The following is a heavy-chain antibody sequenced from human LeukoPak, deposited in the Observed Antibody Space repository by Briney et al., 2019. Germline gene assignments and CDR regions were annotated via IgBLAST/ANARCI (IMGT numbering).Heavy chain of an antibody. CDR3: ARGGGDSSGYWGDDAFDI. J-gene: IGHJ3*02. D-gene: IGHD3-22*01. CDR1: GFTFSSYD. Sequence: PGGSLRLSCAASGFTFSSYDMHWVRQATGKGLEWVSAIGTAGDTYYPGSVKGRFTISRENAKNSLYLQMNSLRAGDTAVYYCARGGGDSSGYWGDDAFDIWGQGTMVTVSS. V-gene: IGHV3-13*01. CDR2: IGTAGDT.